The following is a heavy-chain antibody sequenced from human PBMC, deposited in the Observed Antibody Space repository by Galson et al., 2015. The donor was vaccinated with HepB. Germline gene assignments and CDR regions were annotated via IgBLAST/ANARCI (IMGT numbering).Heavy chain of an antibody. Sequence: SLRLSCAASGFPFSNVWMNWVRQAPGKGLEWVGRIKNIADGATTDYAAPVKDRFTISRDDSRNTLYLQMNSLESEDTAVYHCTPDPRSGYNDYWGQGTLVTVSS. D-gene: IGHD3-22*01. CDR3: TPDPRSGYNDY. J-gene: IGHJ4*02. CDR2: IKNIADGATT. V-gene: IGHV3-15*07. CDR1: GFPFSNVW.